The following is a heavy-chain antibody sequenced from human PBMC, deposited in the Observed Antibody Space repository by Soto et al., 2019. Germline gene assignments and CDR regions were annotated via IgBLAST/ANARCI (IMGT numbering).Heavy chain of an antibody. Sequence: QVQLVESGGGVVQPGRSLRLSCAASEFTFSSYGIHWVRQAPGKGLEWVAVISYDGSNKYYADSVKGRFTISRDNSKNTLYLQMNSLRAEDTAVYYCAKDHYDTLTGYYGPDYWGQGTLVTVSS. V-gene: IGHV3-30*18. D-gene: IGHD3-9*01. J-gene: IGHJ4*02. CDR2: ISYDGSNK. CDR1: EFTFSSYG. CDR3: AKDHYDTLTGYYGPDY.